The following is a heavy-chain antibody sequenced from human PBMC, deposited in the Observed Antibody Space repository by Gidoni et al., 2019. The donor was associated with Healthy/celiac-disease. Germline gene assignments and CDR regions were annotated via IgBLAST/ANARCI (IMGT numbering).Heavy chain of an antibody. J-gene: IGHJ3*02. CDR3: ARHPNDIVVVPAAIRALDAFDI. V-gene: IGHV4-59*08. CDR2: IYYNGST. Sequence: QVQLQESGPGLVKPSETLSLTCTVSGGSISSYYWSWIRQPPGKGLEWIGYIYYNGSTNYNPSLKSRVTISVDTSKNQFSLKLSSVTAADTAVYYCARHPNDIVVVPAAIRALDAFDIWGQGTMVTVSS. CDR1: GGSISSYY. D-gene: IGHD2-2*02.